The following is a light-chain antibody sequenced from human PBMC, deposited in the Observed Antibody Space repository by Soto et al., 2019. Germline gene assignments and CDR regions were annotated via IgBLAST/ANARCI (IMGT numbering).Light chain of an antibody. CDR3: QQHSHWPPWT. Sequence: EVVLTQSPATLSLSPGERATLSCRASENVRTFVDWYQQKPGQAPRLLIYGASNRATGIPARFSGSGSGTDFTLTISTLEPEAFAVDYGQQHSHWPPWTFGQGTRVEIQ. V-gene: IGKV3-11*01. J-gene: IGKJ1*01. CDR2: GAS. CDR1: ENVRTF.